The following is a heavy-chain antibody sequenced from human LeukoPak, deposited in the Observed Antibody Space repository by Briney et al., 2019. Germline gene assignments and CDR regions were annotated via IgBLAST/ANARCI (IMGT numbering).Heavy chain of an antibody. V-gene: IGHV4-59*01. CDR3: ARSPSWFDP. CDR2: IYYSGST. J-gene: IGHJ5*02. Sequence: SETLSLTCTVSGGSISSYYWSWIRQPPGKGLEWIGYIYYSGSTNYNPSLKSRVTISVDTSKNQFSLKLSSVTAADTAAYYCARSPSWFDPWGQGTLVTVSS. CDR1: GGSISSYY.